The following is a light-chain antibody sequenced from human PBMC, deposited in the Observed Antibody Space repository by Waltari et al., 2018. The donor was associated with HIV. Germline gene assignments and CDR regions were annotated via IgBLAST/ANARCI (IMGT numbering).Light chain of an antibody. V-gene: IGLV1-47*01. CDR2: RNN. Sequence: QSVLIQPPSASGTPGQSVTIPCSGRTSSIGTNYVYWYQHLPGTTPKLLIYRNNHLPSGVPERFSGSKSGSSASLAISGLRSEDDADYYCSAWDDSLSAYVFGTGTKVTVL. CDR1: TSSIGTNY. J-gene: IGLJ1*01. CDR3: SAWDDSLSAYV.